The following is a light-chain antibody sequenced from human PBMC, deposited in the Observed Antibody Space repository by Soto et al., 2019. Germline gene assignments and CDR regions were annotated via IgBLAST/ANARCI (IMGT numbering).Light chain of an antibody. V-gene: IGKV1-5*01. CDR2: DAS. J-gene: IGKJ2*01. CDR3: QQYNSYSSFT. CDR1: QRISSW. Sequence: DIQMTQSPSTLSASVGDRVTITCRASQRISSWLAWYQQKPGKAPKVLIYDASSLESGVPSRFSGSGSGTALTLTIRSLQPDDFATYYCQQYNSYSSFTFGQGTKLEIK.